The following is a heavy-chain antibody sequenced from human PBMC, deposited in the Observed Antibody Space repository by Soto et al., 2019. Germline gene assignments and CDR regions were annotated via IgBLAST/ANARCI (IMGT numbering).Heavy chain of an antibody. D-gene: IGHD3-10*01. CDR1: GYTFTSYG. CDR2: ISAYSGNT. Sequence: ASVKVSCKASGYTFTSYGISWVRQAPGQGLEWMGWISAYSGNTNYAQKLQGRVTMTTDTSTSTAYMELRSLRSDDTAVYYCARDGSGAGGYYYYGMDVWGQGTTVTVSS. J-gene: IGHJ6*02. CDR3: ARDGSGAGGYYYYGMDV. V-gene: IGHV1-18*01.